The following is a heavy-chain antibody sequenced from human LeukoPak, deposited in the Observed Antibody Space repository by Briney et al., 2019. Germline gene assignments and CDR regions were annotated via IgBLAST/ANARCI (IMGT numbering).Heavy chain of an antibody. CDR1: GYTFTSYG. Sequence: ASVKVSCKASGYTFTSYGISWVRQAPGQGLEWMGWINPNSGGTNYAQKFQGRVTMTRDTSISTAYMELSRLRSDDTAVYYCARVSCSGGSCYLPLNWFDPWGQGTLVTVSS. V-gene: IGHV1-2*02. J-gene: IGHJ5*02. D-gene: IGHD2-15*01. CDR3: ARVSCSGGSCYLPLNWFDP. CDR2: INPNSGGT.